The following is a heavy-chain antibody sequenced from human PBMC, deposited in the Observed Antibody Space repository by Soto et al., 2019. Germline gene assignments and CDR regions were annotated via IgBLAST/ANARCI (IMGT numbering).Heavy chain of an antibody. J-gene: IGHJ6*02. CDR1: GFTFSSYA. D-gene: IGHD3-10*01. CDR2: ISGSGGST. CDR3: AKAFGGLRIYYYGMDV. V-gene: IGHV3-23*01. Sequence: PGGSLRLSCAASGFTFSSYAMSWVRQAPGKGLEWVSAISGSGGSTYYADSVKGRFTISRDNSKNTLYLQMNSLRAEDTALYYCAKAFGGLRIYYYGMDVWGQGTTVTVSS.